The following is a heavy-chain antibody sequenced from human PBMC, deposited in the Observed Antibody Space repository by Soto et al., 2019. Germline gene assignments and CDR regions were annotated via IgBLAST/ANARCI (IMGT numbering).Heavy chain of an antibody. CDR3: ASEHFYYHVLDV. Sequence: GSSVKVSCKASGYTFTSYAMHWVRQAPGQRLEWMGWINAGNGNTKYSQKFQGRVTITRDTSASTAYMELSSLRSEDTAVYYCASEHFYYHVLDVWGQGTPVTVS. CDR1: GYTFTSYA. V-gene: IGHV1-3*01. CDR2: INAGNGNT. J-gene: IGHJ6*02.